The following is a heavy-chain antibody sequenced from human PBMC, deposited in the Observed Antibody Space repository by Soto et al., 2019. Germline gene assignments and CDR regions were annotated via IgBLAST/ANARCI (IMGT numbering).Heavy chain of an antibody. CDR1: GFIVSSNY. CDR3: LRGRYGSQIH. D-gene: IGHD3-10*01. V-gene: IGHV3-53*04. Sequence: EVRLVESGGGLVQPGGSLRLSCEASGFIVSSNYMTWVRQAPGKGLEWVSLLYSGGATHYAASVKGRFTISSHSSQNTLFLQMNSLRTEDTATYYCLRGRYGSQIHWGQGTKVTVPS. CDR2: LYSGGAT. J-gene: IGHJ4*02.